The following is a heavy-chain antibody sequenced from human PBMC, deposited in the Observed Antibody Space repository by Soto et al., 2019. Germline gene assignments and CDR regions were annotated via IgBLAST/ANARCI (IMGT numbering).Heavy chain of an antibody. D-gene: IGHD1-1*01. Sequence: SVKVSCKASGGTFSSYTISWVRQAPGQGLEWMGRIIPILGIANYAQKFQGRVTITADKSTSTAYMELSSLRSEDTAVYYCARDELNYYYYMDVWGKGTTVTVSS. J-gene: IGHJ6*03. CDR1: GGTFSSYT. CDR2: IIPILGIA. V-gene: IGHV1-69*04. CDR3: ARDELNYYYYMDV.